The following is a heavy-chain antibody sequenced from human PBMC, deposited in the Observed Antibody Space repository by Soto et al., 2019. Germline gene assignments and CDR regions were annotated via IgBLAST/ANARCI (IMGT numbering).Heavy chain of an antibody. D-gene: IGHD2-2*01. CDR1: GGTFSSYT. J-gene: IGHJ4*02. Sequence: QVQLVQSGAEVKKPGSSVKVSCKASGGTFSSYTISWVRQAPGQGLEWMGRIIPILGIANYAQKFQGRVTITAAKPTSTAYMELSSLRSEDTAVYYCARDPTSCSSPSCSRDYWGQGTLVTVSS. CDR2: IIPILGIA. V-gene: IGHV1-69*08. CDR3: ARDPTSCSSPSCSRDY.